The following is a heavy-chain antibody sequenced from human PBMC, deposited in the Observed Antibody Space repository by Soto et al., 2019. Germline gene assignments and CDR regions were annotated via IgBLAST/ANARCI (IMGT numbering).Heavy chain of an antibody. J-gene: IGHJ4*02. CDR2: ISSSGSTI. D-gene: IGHD5-18*01. V-gene: IGHV3-11*01. Sequence: QVQLVESGGGLVKPGGSLRLSCAASGFTFSDYYMSWIRQAPGKGLEWVSYISSSGSTIYYADSVKGRFTISRDNAKNSLYLQMNSLRAEDTDVYYCAREISRDTAIRVFDYWGQVTLVTVSS. CDR1: GFTFSDYY. CDR3: AREISRDTAIRVFDY.